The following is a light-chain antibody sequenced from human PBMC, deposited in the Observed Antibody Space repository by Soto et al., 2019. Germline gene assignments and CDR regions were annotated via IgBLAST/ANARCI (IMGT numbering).Light chain of an antibody. CDR3: AAWDDSLNAWV. V-gene: IGLV1-36*01. CDR2: YDD. J-gene: IGLJ3*02. CDR1: NSNIGSNV. Sequence: QSVLTQPPSVSGAPRQRVTISCSGSNSNIGSNVVNWYQQLPGKAPKLLIYYDDLLPSGVSDRFSGSKSGTSASLAISGLQSEDEADYSCAAWDDSLNAWVFGGGTKLTVL.